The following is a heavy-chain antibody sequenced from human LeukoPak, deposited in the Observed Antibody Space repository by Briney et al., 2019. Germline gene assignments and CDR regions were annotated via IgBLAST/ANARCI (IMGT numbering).Heavy chain of an antibody. CDR2: ISSSSSTI. Sequence: GGSLRLSCAASGFTFSSYSMNWVRQAPGKGLEWVSYISSSSSTIYYADSVKGRFTISRDNAKNSLYLQMNSLRAEDTAVYYCARELVKGSSWYGKPCDYWGQGTLVTVSS. CDR1: GFTFSSYS. D-gene: IGHD6-13*01. J-gene: IGHJ4*02. CDR3: ARELVKGSSWYGKPCDY. V-gene: IGHV3-48*01.